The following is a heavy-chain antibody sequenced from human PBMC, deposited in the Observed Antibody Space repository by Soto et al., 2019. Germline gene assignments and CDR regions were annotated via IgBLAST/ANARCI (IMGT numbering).Heavy chain of an antibody. Sequence: GGSLRLSCAASGFIFSKQWMSWVRQAPGKGLEWVSAISGSGGSTYYADSVKGRFTISRDNSKNTLYLRMNSLRADDTAVYYCAKATRGGAATLIRDYWGQGTLVTVSS. CDR1: GFIFSKQW. D-gene: IGHD6-13*01. CDR3: AKATRGGAATLIRDY. J-gene: IGHJ4*02. CDR2: ISGSGGST. V-gene: IGHV3-23*01.